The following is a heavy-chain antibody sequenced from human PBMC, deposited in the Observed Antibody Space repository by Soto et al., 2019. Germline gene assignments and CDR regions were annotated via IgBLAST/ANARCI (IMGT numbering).Heavy chain of an antibody. CDR1: GYTIITYD. J-gene: IGHJ6*02. D-gene: IGHD3-16*01. V-gene: IGHV1-18*01. CDR3: ARVLGLSSYYYYGLDV. Sequence: QVHLVQSGAEVKKPGASVKVSCKASGYTIITYDVTWVRQAPGQGLEWMGWNSAYNGNTNYAQKFQGRVSMTTDTSTSTAYMELRSLTSDDTAVYYCARVLGLSSYYYYGLDVWGQGTTVTVSS. CDR2: NSAYNGNT.